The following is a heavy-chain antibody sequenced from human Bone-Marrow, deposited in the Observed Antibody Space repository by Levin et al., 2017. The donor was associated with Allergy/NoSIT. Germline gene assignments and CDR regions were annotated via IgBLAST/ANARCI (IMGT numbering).Heavy chain of an antibody. V-gene: IGHV1-69*13. D-gene: IGHD2-2*01. J-gene: IGHJ6*02. Sequence: ASVKVSCKASGGTFSSYAISWVRQAPGQGLEWMGGIIPIFGTANYAQKFQGRVTITADESTSTAYMELSSLRSEDTAVYYCAREDGIVVVPAAAGGYYYGMDVWGQGTTVTVSS. CDR1: GGTFSSYA. CDR2: IIPIFGTA. CDR3: AREDGIVVVPAAAGGYYYGMDV.